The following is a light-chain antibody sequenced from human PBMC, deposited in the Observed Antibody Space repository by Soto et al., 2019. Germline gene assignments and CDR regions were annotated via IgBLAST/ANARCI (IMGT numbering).Light chain of an antibody. CDR3: QQYANYPYT. V-gene: IGKV1-33*01. Sequence: DVQMTQSPSSLSASVGDRVTITCQASQGISNFLNWYRQKPGKAPELLIYDASNLKTGVPSRFGGSESGTDFTLTITRLQPDDVARYYCQQYANYPYTFGQGTNLEIK. J-gene: IGKJ2*01. CDR1: QGISNF. CDR2: DAS.